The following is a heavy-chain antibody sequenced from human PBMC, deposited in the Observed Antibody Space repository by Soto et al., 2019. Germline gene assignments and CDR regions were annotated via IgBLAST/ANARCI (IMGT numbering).Heavy chain of an antibody. Sequence: VGSLRLSGAASGFTFSDAWMSWVRQAPGKGLDWVGRIKSKSDGGTTEYAAPVRGRFTISRDDSKNTLYLQMNSLKTEDTAVYYCTTDLWRIAVVVGSTGYFNPWGQGTPVTVSS. CDR3: TTDLWRIAVVVGSTGYFNP. J-gene: IGHJ5*02. CDR1: GFTFSDAW. CDR2: IKSKSDGGTT. V-gene: IGHV3-15*01. D-gene: IGHD2-15*01.